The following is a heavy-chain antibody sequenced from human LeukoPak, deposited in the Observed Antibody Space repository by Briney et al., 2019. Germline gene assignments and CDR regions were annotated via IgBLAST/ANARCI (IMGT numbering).Heavy chain of an antibody. CDR2: IKQDGSEK. J-gene: IGHJ3*02. V-gene: IGHV3-7*01. Sequence: GGSLRLSCAASGFTFSSYWMSWVRQAPGKGLEWVANIKQDGSEKYYVDSVKGRFTISRDNAKNSLYLQMNSLRAEDTAVYYCARVDYVWGSYRPLGETDAFDIWGQGTMVTVSS. CDR1: GFTFSSYW. D-gene: IGHD3-16*02. CDR3: ARVDYVWGSYRPLGETDAFDI.